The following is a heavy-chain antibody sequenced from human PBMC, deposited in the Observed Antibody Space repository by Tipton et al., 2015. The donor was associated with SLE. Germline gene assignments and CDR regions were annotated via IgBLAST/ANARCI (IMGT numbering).Heavy chain of an antibody. J-gene: IGHJ6*03. CDR1: GFTFSSYA. V-gene: IGHV3-23*01. D-gene: IGHD6-13*01. CDR2: ISGSGGSS. CDR3: AKEPGIEMPDYYYYIDV. Sequence: SLRLSCVASGFTFSSYAMNWVRQAPGQGLEWVSGISGSGGSSYYADSVKGRFTISRENSKNTLNLQMHSLRADDTAVYYCAKEPGIEMPDYYYYIDVWGKGTTVTVSS.